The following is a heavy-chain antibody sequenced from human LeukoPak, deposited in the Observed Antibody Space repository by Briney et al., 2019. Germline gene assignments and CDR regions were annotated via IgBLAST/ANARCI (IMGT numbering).Heavy chain of an antibody. D-gene: IGHD3-9*01. J-gene: IGHJ4*02. CDR2: ISYDGSNK. Sequence: GRSLRLSCAASGFTFSSYAMRWVRQAPGKGLEWVAVISYDGSNKYYADSVKGRFTISRDNSKNTLYLQMNSLRAEDTAVYYCASHGILTDYFDYWGQGTLVTVSS. V-gene: IGHV3-30*01. CDR1: GFTFSSYA. CDR3: ASHGILTDYFDY.